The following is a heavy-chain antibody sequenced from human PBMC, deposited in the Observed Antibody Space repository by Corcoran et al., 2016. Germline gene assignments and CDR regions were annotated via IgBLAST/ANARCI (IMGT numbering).Heavy chain of an antibody. CDR3: AVGKGAVRSISFDY. CDR2: IWYDGSNK. J-gene: IGHJ4*02. D-gene: IGHD2-2*01. CDR1: GFTFRSYG. V-gene: IGHV3-33*01. Sequence: QVQLVESGGGVVQPGRSLRLSCAASGFTFRSYGMHWVRQAPGKGLEWVAIIWYDGSNKYYADSVKGRFTISRDNSKSTLYLQMNSLRSEDTAVYYCAVGKGAVRSISFDYWGQGTLVTVSS.